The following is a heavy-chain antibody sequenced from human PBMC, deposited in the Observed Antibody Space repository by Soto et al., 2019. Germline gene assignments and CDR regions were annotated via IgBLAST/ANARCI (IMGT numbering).Heavy chain of an antibody. CDR3: ARDKDRAQLGGNYYYILDV. V-gene: IGHV1-69*04. D-gene: IGHD3-10*01. J-gene: IGHJ6*02. CDR1: GDTFSFYT. Sequence: SVKVSCKASGDTFSFYTINWVRQAPGLGLEWMGRVNPILSMSNYAQKFQGRVTITADESTSTAYMGVSGLRSDDTAVYYCARDKDRAQLGGNYYYILDVWGQGTTVTVSS. CDR2: VNPILSMS.